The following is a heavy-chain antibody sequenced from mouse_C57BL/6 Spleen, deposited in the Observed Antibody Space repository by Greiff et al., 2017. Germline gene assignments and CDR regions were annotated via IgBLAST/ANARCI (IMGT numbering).Heavy chain of an antibody. V-gene: IGHV7-3*01. CDR3: ARGPYYFDY. Sequence: EVQLVESGGGLVQPGGSLSLSCAASGFTFTDYYMSWVRQPPGKALGWLGFIRNKANGYTTEYSASVKGRFTISRDNSQSILYLQMNALRAEDSATYYCARGPYYFDYWGQGTTLTVSS. J-gene: IGHJ2*01. CDR2: IRNKANGYTT. CDR1: GFTFTDYY.